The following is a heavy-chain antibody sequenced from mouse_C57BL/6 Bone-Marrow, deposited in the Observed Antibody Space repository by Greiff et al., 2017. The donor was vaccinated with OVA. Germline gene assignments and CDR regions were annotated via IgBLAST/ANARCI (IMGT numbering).Heavy chain of an antibody. CDR2: INSDGGST. Sequence: EVQVVESGGGLVQPGESLKLSCESTEYEFPSHDMSWVRKTPEKRLELVAAINSDGGSTYYPDTMERRFIISRDNTKKTMYMHMSSLRSEDTALYYWARRGNNYGYFDVWGTGTTVTVSS. J-gene: IGHJ1*03. V-gene: IGHV5-2*01. D-gene: IGHD5-1-1*01. CDR1: EYEFPSHD. CDR3: ARRGNNYGYFDV.